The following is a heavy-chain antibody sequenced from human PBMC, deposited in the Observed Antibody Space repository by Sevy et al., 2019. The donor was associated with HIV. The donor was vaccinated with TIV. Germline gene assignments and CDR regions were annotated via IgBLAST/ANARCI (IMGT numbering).Heavy chain of an antibody. D-gene: IGHD2-21*02. CDR2: TSHDGKYN. J-gene: IGHJ4*02. Sequence: GGSLRLSCAGSGFTFSSYDMHWVRQAPGKGLEWVAVTSHDGKYNNYADSVKVRFTISRDNFKNTLYMQMNGLRVEDTAVYFCARLFSCGGDCYYLDYWGQGALVTVSS. V-gene: IGHV3-30*04. CDR3: ARLFSCGGDCYYLDY. CDR1: GFTFSSYD.